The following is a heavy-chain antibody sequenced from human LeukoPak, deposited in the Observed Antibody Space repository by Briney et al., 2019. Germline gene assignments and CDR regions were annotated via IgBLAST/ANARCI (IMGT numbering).Heavy chain of an antibody. CDR1: VRSICVANW. D-gene: IGHD2/OR15-2a*01. CDR3: SRESGPFSPFGF. CDR2: ISLRGLT. V-gene: IGHV4-4*02. Sequence: SETLSLTCGLSVRSICVANWLSWVRQPPGQGLEWIGEISLRGLTNYNPSLRSRLTMSLDESKNQVSLNLTSVTAADTAVYYCSRESGPFSPFGFWGQGTLVSVHS. J-gene: IGHJ4*02.